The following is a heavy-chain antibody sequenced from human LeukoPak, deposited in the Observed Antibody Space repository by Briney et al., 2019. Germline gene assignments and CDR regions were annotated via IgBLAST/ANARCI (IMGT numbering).Heavy chain of an antibody. CDR2: IYYSGST. CDR1: GGSISSSSYY. J-gene: IGHJ2*01. Sequence: SETLSLTCTVSGGSISSSSYYWGWSRQPPGKGLEWSGSIYYSGSTYYNPSLKSRVTISVDTSKNQFSLKLSSVTAADTAVYYCARARSQVYYDDWYFDLWGRGTLVTVSS. CDR3: ARARSQVYYDDWYFDL. V-gene: IGHV4-39*07. D-gene: IGHD3-3*01.